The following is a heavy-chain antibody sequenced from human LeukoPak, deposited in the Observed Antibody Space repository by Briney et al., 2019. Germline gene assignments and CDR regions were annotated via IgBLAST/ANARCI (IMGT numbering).Heavy chain of an antibody. CDR3: AKSNGYVLVDI. CDR2: IFYSGIT. V-gene: IGHV4-39*07. Sequence: PSETLSLTCTVSGGSISTSNYYWGWIRQPPGKGLEWIGNIFYSGITYYSPSLKSRVTISLDTSRNQFSLKLNSVTAADTAVYYCAKSNGYVLVDIWGQGTMVTVSS. CDR1: GGSISTSNYY. J-gene: IGHJ3*02. D-gene: IGHD3-22*01.